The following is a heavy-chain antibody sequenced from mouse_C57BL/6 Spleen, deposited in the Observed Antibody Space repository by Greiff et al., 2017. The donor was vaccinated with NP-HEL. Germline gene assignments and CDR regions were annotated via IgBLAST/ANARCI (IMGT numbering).Heavy chain of an antibody. V-gene: IGHV5-6-3*01. J-gene: IGHJ2*01. CDR1: GFTFSSYG. Sequence: EVQLVESGGGLVQPGGSLKLSCAASGFTFSSYGMSWVRQTPDKRLELVATINSNGGSTYYPDSVKGRFTISRDNAKNTLYLQMSSLKSEDTAMYYCARMAITINWGQGNTLTVSS. D-gene: IGHD1-3*01. CDR2: INSNGGST. CDR3: ARMAITIN.